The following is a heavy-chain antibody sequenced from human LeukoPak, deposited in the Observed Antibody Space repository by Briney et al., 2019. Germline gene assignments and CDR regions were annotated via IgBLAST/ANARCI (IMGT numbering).Heavy chain of an antibody. Sequence: SETLSLTCTVSGGSISSYYWSWIRQPPGEGLEWIGYIYYSGSTNYNPSLKSRVTISVDTSKNQFSLKLSSVTAADTAVYYCARVTYYYGMDVWGQGTTVTVSS. J-gene: IGHJ6*02. CDR1: GGSISSYY. V-gene: IGHV4-59*01. CDR2: IYYSGST. CDR3: ARVTYYYGMDV.